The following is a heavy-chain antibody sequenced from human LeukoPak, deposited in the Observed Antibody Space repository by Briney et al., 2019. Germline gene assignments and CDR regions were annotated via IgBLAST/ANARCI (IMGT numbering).Heavy chain of an antibody. CDR1: GYSISSGYY. CDR2: IHYSERI. J-gene: IGHJ5*02. V-gene: IGHV4-38-2*02. D-gene: IGHD1-26*01. Sequence: AETLSLTCTVSGYSISSGYYWGWIRQPPGQGLEWIGSIHYSERIYYNPSLKSRLTISPDTSKNQFSLKLHSVTAADPPVYHCTIELRSAWASFDPWGQGALVIDSS. CDR3: TIELRSAWASFDP.